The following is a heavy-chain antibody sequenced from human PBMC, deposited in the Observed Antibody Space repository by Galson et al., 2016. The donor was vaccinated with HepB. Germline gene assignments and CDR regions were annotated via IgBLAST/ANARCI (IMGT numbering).Heavy chain of an antibody. CDR2: ISGGPDGRT. D-gene: IGHD1-7*01. Sequence: SLRLSCAASGFTFSYYGMSWVRQAAGKGLGWVSGISGGPDGRTYYADSVKGRFTISRDNSKNTLYLQMTSLRAEDTAVYYCAKLWAPGLITGSTFFDSWGQGTLVTVSS. V-gene: IGHV3-23*01. J-gene: IGHJ4*02. CDR1: GFTFSYYG. CDR3: AKLWAPGLITGSTFFDS.